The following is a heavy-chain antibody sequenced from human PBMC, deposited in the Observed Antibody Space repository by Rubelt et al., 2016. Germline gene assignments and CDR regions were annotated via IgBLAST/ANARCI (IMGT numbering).Heavy chain of an antibody. CDR1: GGSISSYY. Sequence: QVQLQQWGAGLLKPSETLSLTCTVSGGSISSYYWSWIRQPPGKGLEWIGYIYYSGSTNYNPSLKSRGTRSVDTSKNQFALKLSSVTAADTAVYYCARDGSGSYYDYWGQGTLVTVSS. CDR2: IYYSGST. CDR3: ARDGSGSYYDY. D-gene: IGHD3-10*01. V-gene: IGHV4-59*01. J-gene: IGHJ4*02.